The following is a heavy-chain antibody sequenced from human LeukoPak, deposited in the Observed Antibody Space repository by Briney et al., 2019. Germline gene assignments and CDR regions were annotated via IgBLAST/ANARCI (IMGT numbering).Heavy chain of an antibody. J-gene: IGHJ4*02. CDR3: AGARHGDYRWDY. CDR1: GYSFTNYW. V-gene: IGHV5-51*01. CDR2: IHSADSNT. Sequence: GESLKISCKDSGYSFTNYWVGWVRQMPGKGLEWMGIIHSADSNTKYSPSFQGQVTISADRSISTAYLQWSGLKASDTAMYYCAGARHGDYRWDYWGQGTLVTVSS. D-gene: IGHD4-17*01.